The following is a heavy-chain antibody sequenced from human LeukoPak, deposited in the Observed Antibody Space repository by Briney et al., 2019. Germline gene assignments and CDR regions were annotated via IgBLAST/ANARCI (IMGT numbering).Heavy chain of an antibody. CDR2: TNWDGAST. D-gene: IGHD2-2*01. CDR3: GRVYCSTTSCYDYYDYYMDV. Sequence: AGGSLRLSCAASGFRFGDYGMSWVRHVPGKGLEWVSGTNWDGASTGYADSVKGRFTISRDNVKNFLYLQMNSLRVEDTALYFCGRVYCSTTSCYDYYDYYMDVWGKGTTVTVSS. V-gene: IGHV3-20*04. CDR1: GFRFGDYG. J-gene: IGHJ6*03.